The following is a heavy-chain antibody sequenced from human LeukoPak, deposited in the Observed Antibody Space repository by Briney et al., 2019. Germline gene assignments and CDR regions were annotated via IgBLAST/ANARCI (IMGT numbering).Heavy chain of an antibody. CDR2: IKDDGSHT. D-gene: IGHD6-25*01. Sequence: GGSLRLSCTASGFTFSSHWMHWVRQAPGKGLVWVSRIKDDGSHTNYADSVKGRFTISRDNAKNTLSLQMNSLRAEDTAVYYCARGSGIITGIDEWGQGTLVTVSS. J-gene: IGHJ4*02. CDR3: ARGSGIITGIDE. CDR1: GFTFSSHW. V-gene: IGHV3-74*01.